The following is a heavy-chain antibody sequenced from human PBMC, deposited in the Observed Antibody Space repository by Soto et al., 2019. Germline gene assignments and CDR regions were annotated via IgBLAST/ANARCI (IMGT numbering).Heavy chain of an antibody. CDR2: IGGSGVQA. J-gene: IGHJ4*02. Sequence: HPGGSLRLSCEVSGLTFASYAMYWVRRTPRGGLEWVADIGGSGVQATYADSVKGRFTISRDNSQNTLFLQMDDLTVEDTATYYCAHRGGQGIGVTVSS. V-gene: IGHV3-23*01. CDR3: AHR. CDR1: GLTFASYA.